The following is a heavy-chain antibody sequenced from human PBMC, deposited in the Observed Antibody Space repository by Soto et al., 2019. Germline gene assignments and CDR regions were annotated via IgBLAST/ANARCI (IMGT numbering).Heavy chain of an antibody. CDR1: GYTFTSYG. D-gene: IGHD3-16*02. J-gene: IGHJ3*02. V-gene: IGHV1-18*01. CDR2: ISAYNGNT. Sequence: ASVQFSCKSSGYTFTSYGIIWVRQAPGQGLEWMGWISAYNGNTNYAQKLQGRVTMTTDTSTSTAYMELRSLRSDDTAVYYCARTPYYDYVWGSYRQDDAFDIWGQGTMVTVS. CDR3: ARTPYYDYVWGSYRQDDAFDI.